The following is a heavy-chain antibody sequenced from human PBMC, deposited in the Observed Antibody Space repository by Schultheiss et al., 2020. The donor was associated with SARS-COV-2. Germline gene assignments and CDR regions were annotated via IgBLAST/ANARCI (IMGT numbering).Heavy chain of an antibody. V-gene: IGHV4-30-4*01. CDR2: IHYSGST. CDR3: ARDYGAADV. J-gene: IGHJ6*02. CDR1: GGSISSGDYY. Sequence: SETLSLTCTVSGGSISSGDYYWSWIRQPPGKGLEWIGYIHYSGSTNYNPSLKSRVTISVDTSKNQFSLQLTSVTPEDTAVYYCARDYGAADVWGQGTTVTVSS. D-gene: IGHD4-17*01.